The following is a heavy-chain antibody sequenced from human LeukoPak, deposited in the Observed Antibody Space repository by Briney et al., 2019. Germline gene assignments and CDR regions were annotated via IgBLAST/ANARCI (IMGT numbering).Heavy chain of an antibody. CDR1: GGSISSYY. CDR2: IYYSGST. V-gene: IGHV4-59*01. CDR3: ARADYYDSSGYPFDY. D-gene: IGHD3-22*01. J-gene: IGHJ4*02. Sequence: KSSETLSLTCTVSGGSISSYYWSWIRQPPGKGLEWIGYIYYSGSTNYNPSLKSRVTISVDTSKNQFSLKLSSVTAADTAVYYCARADYYDSSGYPFDYWGQGTLVTVSS.